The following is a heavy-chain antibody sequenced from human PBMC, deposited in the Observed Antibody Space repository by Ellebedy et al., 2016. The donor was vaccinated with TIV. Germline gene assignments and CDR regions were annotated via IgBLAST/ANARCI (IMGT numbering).Heavy chain of an antibody. CDR1: GYTFTNYG. CDR3: ARGFYERFDP. Sequence: ASVKVSCKASGYTFTNYGISWVRQAPGQGLEWMGWISTNNGDTNYAQKFQGRVTMTTDTFTSTAYMELTSLRSDDTAVYYCARGFYERFDPWGQGTLVTVSS. CDR2: ISTNNGDT. D-gene: IGHD2/OR15-2a*01. J-gene: IGHJ5*02. V-gene: IGHV1-18*01.